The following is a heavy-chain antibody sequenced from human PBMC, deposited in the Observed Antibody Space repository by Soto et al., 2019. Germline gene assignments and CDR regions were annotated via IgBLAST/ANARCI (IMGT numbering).Heavy chain of an antibody. V-gene: IGHV4-39*01. CDR3: ARLMDFDGAGNAFGYAFEI. D-gene: IGHD3-10*01. J-gene: IGHJ3*02. CDR2: IYYSGST. CDR1: GGSISSSSYY. Sequence: QLQLQESGPGLVKPSETLSLTCTVSGGSISSSSYYWGWIRQPPGTGLEWIGSIYYSGSTYYDPSRKSRVTITVDTSKNQFSRKLSAVTAADTAVYYCARLMDFDGAGNAFGYAFEIGGQGTRVTVSS.